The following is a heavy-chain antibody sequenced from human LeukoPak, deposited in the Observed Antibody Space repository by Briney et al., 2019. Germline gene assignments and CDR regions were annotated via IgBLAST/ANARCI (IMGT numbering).Heavy chain of an antibody. Sequence: GSLRLSCAASGFTFSSYSMNWVRQPPGKGLEWIGEINHSGSTNYNPSLKSRVTISVDTSKNQFSLKLSSVTAADTAVYYCARYLVVPAAPDYWGQGTLVTVSS. J-gene: IGHJ4*02. CDR1: GFTFSSYS. CDR2: INHSGST. V-gene: IGHV4-34*01. D-gene: IGHD2-2*01. CDR3: ARYLVVPAAPDY.